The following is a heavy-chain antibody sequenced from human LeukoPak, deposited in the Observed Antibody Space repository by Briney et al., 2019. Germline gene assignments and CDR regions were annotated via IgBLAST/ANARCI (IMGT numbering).Heavy chain of an antibody. V-gene: IGHV3-21*01. CDR2: ISSSSSYI. D-gene: IGHD3-22*01. J-gene: IGHJ5*02. CDR1: GFTFTSYW. CDR3: ARDGYYYDSSGYYYGNWFDP. Sequence: GGSLRLSCAASGFTFTSYWMTWVRQAPGKGLEWVSSISSSSSYIYYADSVKGRFTISRDNAKNSLYLQMNSLRAEDTAVYYCARDGYYYDSSGYYYGNWFDPWGQGTLVTVSS.